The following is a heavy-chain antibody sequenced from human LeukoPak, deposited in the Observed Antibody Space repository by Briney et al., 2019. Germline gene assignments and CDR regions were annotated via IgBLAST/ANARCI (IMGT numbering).Heavy chain of an antibody. CDR2: INHSGST. CDR1: GGSFSGYY. CDR3: ARGSEGRVTIFGVGDLYYYYTDV. Sequence: SETLSLTCAVYGGSFSGYYWSWIRQPPGKGLEWIGEINHSGSTNYNPSLKSRVTISVDTSKNQFSLKLSSVTAADTAVYYCARGSEGRVTIFGVGDLYYYYTDVWGKGTTVTVSS. J-gene: IGHJ6*03. D-gene: IGHD3-3*01. V-gene: IGHV4-34*01.